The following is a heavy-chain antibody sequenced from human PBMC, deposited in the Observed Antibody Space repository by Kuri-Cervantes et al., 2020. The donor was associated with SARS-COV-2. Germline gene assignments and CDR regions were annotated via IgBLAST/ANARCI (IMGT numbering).Heavy chain of an antibody. CDR3: ARDRLWLLYSSSLSPYFDY. Sequence: GESLKISCAASGFTFSSYAMHWVRQAPGKGLEWVAVISYDGSNKYYADSVKGRFTISRDNSKNTLYLQMNSLRAEDTAVYYWARDRLWLLYSSSLSPYFDYWGQGTLVTVSS. J-gene: IGHJ4*02. V-gene: IGHV3-30-3*01. CDR1: GFTFSSYA. CDR2: ISYDGSNK. D-gene: IGHD3-3*01.